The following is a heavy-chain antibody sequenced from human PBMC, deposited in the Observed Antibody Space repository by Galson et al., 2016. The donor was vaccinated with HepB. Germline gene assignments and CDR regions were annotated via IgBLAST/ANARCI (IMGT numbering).Heavy chain of an antibody. J-gene: IGHJ4*02. Sequence: SLRLSCAASGFTFSSYGMHWVRQAPGKGLEWVAVIWYDGQNKYYADSVKGRFTISRDNSKNTLYLQVNSLRVEDTAVYYCAGSISRSYYFGINVWGQGTLVTVSS. D-gene: IGHD2/OR15-2a*01. CDR3: AGSISRSYYFGINV. CDR2: IWYDGQNK. CDR1: GFTFSSYG. V-gene: IGHV3-33*01.